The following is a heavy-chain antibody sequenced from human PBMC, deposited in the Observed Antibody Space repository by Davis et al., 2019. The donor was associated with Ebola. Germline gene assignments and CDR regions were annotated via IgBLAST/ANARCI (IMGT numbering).Heavy chain of an antibody. V-gene: IGHV1-58*01. Sequence: SVKVSCKPSGFTFTRSAVQWVRQARGQLLESIGWIVVANGNTNHAQKFRGRVTITRDMSTRTAYMELRSLPSEDTAVYYWVAGGIGGADNWFDPWGQGTLATVSS. D-gene: IGHD3-16*01. CDR2: IVVANGNT. CDR3: VAGGIGGADNWFDP. J-gene: IGHJ5*02. CDR1: GFTFTRSA.